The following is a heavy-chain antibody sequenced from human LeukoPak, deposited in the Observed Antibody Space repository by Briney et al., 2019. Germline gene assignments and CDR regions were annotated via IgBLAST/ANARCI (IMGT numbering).Heavy chain of an antibody. V-gene: IGHV1-69*02. CDR1: GYTLTYNS. CDR3: AREFGYSYGLVDY. D-gene: IGHD5-18*01. Sequence: ASVKVSCKASGYTLTYNSISWVRQAPGQGLEWMGRIIPILGIANYAQKFQGRVTITADKSTSTAYMELSSLRSEDTAVYYCAREFGYSYGLVDYWGQGTLVTVSS. CDR2: IIPILGIA. J-gene: IGHJ4*02.